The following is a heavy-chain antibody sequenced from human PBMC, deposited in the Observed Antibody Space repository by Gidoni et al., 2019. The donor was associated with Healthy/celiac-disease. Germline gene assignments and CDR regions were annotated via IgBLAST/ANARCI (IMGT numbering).Heavy chain of an antibody. CDR2: INPNSGGT. CDR3: ASPDGSGSYYFDY. D-gene: IGHD3-10*01. V-gene: IGHV1-2*02. Sequence: QVQLVQSGAEVKKPGASVKVSCKASGYTFTGYYMHWVRQAPGQGLEWLGGINPNSGGTNYAQKFQGRVTMTRDTSISTAYMGLSRLRSDDTAVYYCASPDGSGSYYFDYWGQGTLVTVSS. CDR1: GYTFTGYY. J-gene: IGHJ4*02.